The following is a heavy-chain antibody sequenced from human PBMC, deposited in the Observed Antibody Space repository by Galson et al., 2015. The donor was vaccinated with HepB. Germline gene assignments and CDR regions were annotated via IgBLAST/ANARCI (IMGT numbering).Heavy chain of an antibody. J-gene: IGHJ6*02. Sequence: SLRLSCAGSGFTFSGNYISWIRQAPGKGLQLISYISGTSTYVDYADSVVGRFTISRDNANNSVFLQMNNLRADDTGVYYCARGDYDILTMDVWGQGTTVIVSS. CDR3: ARGDYDILTMDV. V-gene: IGHV3-11*06. CDR2: ISGTSTYV. CDR1: GFTFSGNY. D-gene: IGHD3-9*01.